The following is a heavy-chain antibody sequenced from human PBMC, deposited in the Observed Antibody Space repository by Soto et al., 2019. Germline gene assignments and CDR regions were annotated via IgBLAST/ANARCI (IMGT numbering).Heavy chain of an antibody. J-gene: IGHJ6*02. CDR3: ASQGIGNLHGLVDV. CDR2: VYYNGGS. D-gene: IGHD3-10*01. V-gene: IGHV4-59*08. Sequence: QVQLQESGPGLVKPSETLSLTCTVSGGSIDGYNCAWIRQPPGKALEWVGYVYYNGGSSYNPSLKSRVTLSMDTSKSQFSLPLRSVTAADTAVYYCASQGIGNLHGLVDVWGRGTTVTVSS. CDR1: GGSIDGYN.